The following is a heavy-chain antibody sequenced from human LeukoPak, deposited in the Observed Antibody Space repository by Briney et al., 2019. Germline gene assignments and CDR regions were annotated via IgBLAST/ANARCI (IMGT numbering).Heavy chain of an antibody. V-gene: IGHV3-23*01. J-gene: IGHJ4*02. CDR1: GFTFSSYA. CDR3: AKDGGYSGSYYPFDY. Sequence: GGSLRLSCAASGFTFSSYAMSWVRQAPGKGLEWVSAISGSGGSTYYADSVKGRFTISRDNSKNTLYLQMNSLRAEDTAVYYCAKDGGYSGSYYPFDYWGQGTLVTVSS. CDR2: ISGSGGST. D-gene: IGHD1-26*01.